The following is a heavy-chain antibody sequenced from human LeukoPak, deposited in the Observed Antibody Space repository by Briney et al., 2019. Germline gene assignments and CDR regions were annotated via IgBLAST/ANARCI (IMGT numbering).Heavy chain of an antibody. CDR1: GFTFCNYW. D-gene: IGHD5-24*01. Sequence: PVGSLRLSCAASGFTFCNYWMIWVRPTPGKGLEWVGNIKQDGSEKRYADSVRGRFSISRDNAQTSLYLQMNSLRAEDTAVYYCARASDPWLQLTWGQGTLVTVSS. V-gene: IGHV3-7*05. J-gene: IGHJ5*02. CDR2: IKQDGSEK. CDR3: ARASDPWLQLT.